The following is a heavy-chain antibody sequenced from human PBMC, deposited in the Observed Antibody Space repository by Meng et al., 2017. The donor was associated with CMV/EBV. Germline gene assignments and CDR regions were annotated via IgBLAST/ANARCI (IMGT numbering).Heavy chain of an antibody. CDR3: ARDEGGYSAETRYDY. J-gene: IGHJ4*02. D-gene: IGHD5-12*01. CDR2: INPNSGGT. V-gene: IGHV1-2*02. Sequence: ASVKVSCKASGYTFTGYYMHWVRQAPGQGLEWMGWINPNSGGTNYAQKLQGRVTMTRDTSISTAYMGLSRLRSDDTAVYYCARDEGGYSAETRYDYWGQGTLVTVSS. CDR1: GYTFTGYY.